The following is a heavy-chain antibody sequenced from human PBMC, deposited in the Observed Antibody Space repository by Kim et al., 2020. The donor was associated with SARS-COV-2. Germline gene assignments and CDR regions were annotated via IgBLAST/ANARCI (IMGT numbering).Heavy chain of an antibody. Sequence: GGSLRLSCAASGFTFSSYAMHWVRQAPGKGLEWVAVISYDGSNKYYADSVKGRFTISRDNSKNTLYLQMNSLRAEDTAVYYCARGSITMVRGVIYYYYYG. CDR2: ISYDGSNK. V-gene: IGHV3-30*04. D-gene: IGHD3-10*01. J-gene: IGHJ6*01. CDR1: GFTFSSYA. CDR3: ARGSITMVRGVIYYYYYG.